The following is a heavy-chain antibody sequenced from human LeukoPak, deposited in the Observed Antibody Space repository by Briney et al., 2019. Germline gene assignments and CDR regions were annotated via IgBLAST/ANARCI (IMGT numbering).Heavy chain of an antibody. Sequence: KPSETLSLTCAVYGGSFSGYYWSWIRQPPGKGLEWIGEINRSGSTNYNPSLKSRVTISVDTSKNQFSLKLSSVTAADTAVYYCARFDYGDYWYYFDYWGQGTLVTVSS. CDR2: INRSGST. CDR3: ARFDYGDYWYYFDY. CDR1: GGSFSGYY. V-gene: IGHV4-34*01. D-gene: IGHD4-17*01. J-gene: IGHJ4*02.